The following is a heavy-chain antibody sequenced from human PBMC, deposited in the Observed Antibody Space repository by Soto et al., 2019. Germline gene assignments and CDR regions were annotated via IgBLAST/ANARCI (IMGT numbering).Heavy chain of an antibody. D-gene: IGHD6-13*01. Sequence: SETLSLTCTVSGGSISSYYWSWIRQPPGKGLEWIGYIYYSGSTNYNPSLKSRVTISVDTSKNQFSLKLSSVTAADTAVYYCAREMRGSWYWNYYFDYWGQGTLVTVSS. J-gene: IGHJ4*02. V-gene: IGHV4-59*12. CDR3: AREMRGSWYWNYYFDY. CDR1: GGSISSYY. CDR2: IYYSGST.